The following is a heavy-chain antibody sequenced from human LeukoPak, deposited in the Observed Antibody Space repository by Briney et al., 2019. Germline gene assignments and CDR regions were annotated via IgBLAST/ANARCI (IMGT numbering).Heavy chain of an antibody. CDR1: GYTFTGYY. CDR3: ATGVIHYADYYYSIYV. J-gene: IGHJ6*03. Sequence: ASVKASCTGSGYTFTGYYMDWVRQAPGQGLEWMGWINPNSGGTNYAQKFQGRVTMTRDTSTSTAYMELSRLRSDDTAVYYCATGVIHYADYYYSIYVSGKGTTVTVSS. D-gene: IGHD3-10*01. V-gene: IGHV1-2*02. CDR2: INPNSGGT.